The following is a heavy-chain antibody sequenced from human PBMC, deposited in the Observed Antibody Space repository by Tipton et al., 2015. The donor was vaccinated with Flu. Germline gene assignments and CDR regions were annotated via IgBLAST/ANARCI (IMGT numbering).Heavy chain of an antibody. CDR1: GYTFTNYN. CDR3: ARDRGFGAYTFGY. CDR2: IYPAGGGT. J-gene: IGHJ4*02. Sequence: QVQLVQSGAEVKKPGASVRISCTASGYTFTNYNMHWVRQAPGQGPEWMGIIYPAGGGTTYAQTFQGRVTLTRDKSTSTVYMELSSLRSEDTAFYYCARDRGFGAYTFGYWGQGTLVTVAS. D-gene: IGHD3-10*01. V-gene: IGHV1-46*01.